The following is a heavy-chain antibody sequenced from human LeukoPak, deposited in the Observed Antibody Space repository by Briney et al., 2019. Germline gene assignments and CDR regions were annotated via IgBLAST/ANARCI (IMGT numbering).Heavy chain of an antibody. J-gene: IGHJ4*02. CDR1: EFTFSSYS. D-gene: IGHD5-18*01. CDR3: VRLRGGYNYALRPFDV. CDR2: ISGIRSYI. Sequence: GGSLRLSCAASEFTFSSYSINWVRQAPGKGLEWVSSISGIRSYIYYADSVKGRFTISRDNAKNSLYLQMNSLRAEDTAVYYCVRLRGGYNYALRPFDVWSQRTLVNVSS. V-gene: IGHV3-21*01.